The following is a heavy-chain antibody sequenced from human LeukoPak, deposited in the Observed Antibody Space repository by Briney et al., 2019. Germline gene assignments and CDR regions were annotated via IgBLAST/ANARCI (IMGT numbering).Heavy chain of an antibody. V-gene: IGHV3-33*01. CDR2: IWYDGSNK. CDR3: ARDGGLEYSSSDFDY. J-gene: IGHJ4*02. D-gene: IGHD6-13*01. CDR1: GFTFSSYG. Sequence: GGSLRLSCAASGFTFSSYGMHWVRQAPGKGLEWVAVIWYDGSNKYYADSVKGRFTISRDNSKNTLYLQMNSLRAEDTAVYYCARDGGLEYSSSDFDYWGQGTLVTVSS.